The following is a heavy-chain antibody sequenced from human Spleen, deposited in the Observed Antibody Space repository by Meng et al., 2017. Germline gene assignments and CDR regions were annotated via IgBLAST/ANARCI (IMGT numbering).Heavy chain of an antibody. CDR3: ARLRGDY. Sequence: GESLKISCAASGFSFSSYAMHWVRQAPGKGLEWVALMSYDGSSQYYADSVKGRFTISRDNSKNTLYLQMSSLRVEDTAVYYCARLRGDYWGQGSLVTVSS. CDR2: MSYDGSSQ. V-gene: IGHV3-30*15. CDR1: GFSFSSYA. J-gene: IGHJ4*02.